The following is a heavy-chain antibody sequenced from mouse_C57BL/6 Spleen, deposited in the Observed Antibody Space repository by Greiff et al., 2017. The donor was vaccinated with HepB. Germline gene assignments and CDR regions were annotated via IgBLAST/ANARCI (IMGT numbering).Heavy chain of an antibody. D-gene: IGHD1-1*02. J-gene: IGHJ4*01. V-gene: IGHV1-72*01. CDR1: GYTFTSYW. CDR2: IDPNSGGT. Sequence: QVQLQQPGAELVKPGASVKLSCKASGYTFTSYWMHWVKQRPGRGLEWIGRIDPNSGGTKYNEKFKSKATLTVDKPSSTAYMQLSSLISEDSAVYYCARGGGSAGHYYAMDYWGQGTSVTVSS. CDR3: ARGGGSAGHYYAMDY.